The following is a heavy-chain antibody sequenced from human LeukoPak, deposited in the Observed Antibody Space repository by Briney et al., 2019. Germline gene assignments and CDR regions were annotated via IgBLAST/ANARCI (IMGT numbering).Heavy chain of an antibody. V-gene: IGHV1-2*02. J-gene: IGHJ4*02. CDR2: INPNSGGT. Sequence: ASVKVSCMASGYTFTGYYMHWVRQAPGQGLEWMGWINPNSGGTNYAQKFQGRVTMTRDTSISTAYMELSRLRSDDTAVYYCARAAVAGMFHFDYWGQGTLVTVSS. D-gene: IGHD6-19*01. CDR1: GYTFTGYY. CDR3: ARAAVAGMFHFDY.